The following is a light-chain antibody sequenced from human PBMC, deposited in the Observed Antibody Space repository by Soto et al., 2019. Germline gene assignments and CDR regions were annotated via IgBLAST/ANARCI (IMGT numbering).Light chain of an antibody. V-gene: IGKV3-20*01. CDR3: DQYYSSRT. CDR2: GGS. CDR1: QSVGSRW. J-gene: IGKJ1*01. Sequence: IALTQSPGTVSLSPGERATLSCRASQSVGSRWLAWYQQKPGQAPRVLIYGGSNRATGITDRFSGSGSGTAFTLTIGRLEPEDFEVYDCDQYYSSRTFGQGTKVEIK.